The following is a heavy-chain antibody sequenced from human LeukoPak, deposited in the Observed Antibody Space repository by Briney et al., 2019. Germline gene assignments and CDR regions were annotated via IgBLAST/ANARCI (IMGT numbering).Heavy chain of an antibody. D-gene: IGHD3-22*01. Sequence: SETLSLTCSVSGASVSDGNYYWSWIRQPPGKGLEWIGYMFYSESTKYNPSLKSRVTISVDTSKNQFSLKLSSVTAADTAVYYCARGYYDSSGYHGLTFDYWGQGTLVTVSS. CDR3: ARGYYDSSGYHGLTFDY. J-gene: IGHJ4*02. V-gene: IGHV4-61*01. CDR1: GASVSDGNYY. CDR2: MFYSEST.